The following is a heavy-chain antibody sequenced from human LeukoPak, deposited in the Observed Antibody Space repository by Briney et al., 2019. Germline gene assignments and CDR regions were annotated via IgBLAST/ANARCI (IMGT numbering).Heavy chain of an antibody. CDR3: AREGYRKQQLVQKGFDY. CDR2: IYYSGST. CDR1: GGSISSSSYY. J-gene: IGHJ4*02. Sequence: SETLSLTCTVSGGSISSSSYYWGWIRQPPGKGLEWIGSIYYSGSTYYNPSLKSRVTISVDTSKNQFSLKLSSVTAADTAVYYCAREGYRKQQLVQKGFDYWGQGTLVTVSS. D-gene: IGHD6-13*01. V-gene: IGHV4-39*07.